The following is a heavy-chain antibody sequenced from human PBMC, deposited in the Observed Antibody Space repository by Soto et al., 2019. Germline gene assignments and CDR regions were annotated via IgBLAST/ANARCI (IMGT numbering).Heavy chain of an antibody. V-gene: IGHV3-30*18. CDR3: AKDSAVAAGGIFDY. Sequence: QVQLVESGGGVVQPGRSLRLSCAASGFTFSSYGMHWVRQAPGKGLGWVAVISYDGSNKYYADSVKGRFTISRDNSKNTLYLQMNSLRAEDTAVYYCAKDSAVAAGGIFDYWGQGTLVTVSS. D-gene: IGHD6-19*01. CDR1: GFTFSSYG. J-gene: IGHJ4*02. CDR2: ISYDGSNK.